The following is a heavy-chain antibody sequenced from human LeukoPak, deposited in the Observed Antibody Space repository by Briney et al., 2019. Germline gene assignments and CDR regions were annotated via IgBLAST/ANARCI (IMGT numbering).Heavy chain of an antibody. CDR2: ISSSSSYI. D-gene: IGHD2-15*01. CDR3: AREGVAATTGWFDP. J-gene: IGHJ5*02. Sequence: GGSLRLSCAASGFTFSSYSMNWVRQAPGKGLEWVSSISSSSSYIYYADSVKGRFTISRDNAKNSLYLQMNSLRAEDTAVYYCAREGVAATTGWFDPWGQGTLVTVSS. CDR1: GFTFSSYS. V-gene: IGHV3-21*01.